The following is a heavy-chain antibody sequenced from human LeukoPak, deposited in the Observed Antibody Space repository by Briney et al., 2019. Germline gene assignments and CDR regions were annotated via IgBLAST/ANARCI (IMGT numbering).Heavy chain of an antibody. Sequence: GGSLLISCESSGCRLRNYWRTWFRPDHGKGLEWVANINQDGRETVYVDSVKGRFTISKDNAKNSLYLQMNNVRDEDTALYYCARDPYGSGYGAFDIWGQGTEVTVSS. V-gene: IGHV3-7*01. CDR2: INQDGRET. CDR3: ARDPYGSGYGAFDI. D-gene: IGHD3-22*01. J-gene: IGHJ3*02. CDR1: GCRLRNYW.